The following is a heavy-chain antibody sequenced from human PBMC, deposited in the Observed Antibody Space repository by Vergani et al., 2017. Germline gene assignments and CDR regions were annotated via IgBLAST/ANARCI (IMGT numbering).Heavy chain of an antibody. CDR3: ARDKGVATYFDY. CDR2: ISYDGSNK. CDR1: GFTFSSYA. V-gene: IGHV3-30*04. D-gene: IGHD5-12*01. Sequence: QVQLVESGGGVVQPGRSLRLSCAASGFTFSSYAMHWVRQAPGKGLEWVAVISYDGSNKYYAESVKGRFTISRDNSKNTLYLQMNSLRAEDTAVYYCARDKGVATYFDYWSQGTLVTVSS. J-gene: IGHJ4*02.